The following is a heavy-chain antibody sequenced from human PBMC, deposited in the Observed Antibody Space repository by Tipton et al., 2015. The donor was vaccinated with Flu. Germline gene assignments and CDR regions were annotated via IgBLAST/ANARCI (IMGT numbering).Heavy chain of an antibody. J-gene: IGHJ4*02. D-gene: IGHD3-10*01. CDR2: IPHSGRT. V-gene: IGHV4-38-2*02. CDR1: DYSISSGYY. Sequence: TLSLTCTVSDYSISSGYYWGWIRQPPGKGLEWIGCIPHSGRTYYNPSLKSRVTISVDTAKNQFSQRLSSVTAADTAVYYCARSTYHYGSGSSDYWGQGTLVTVSS. CDR3: ARSTYHYGSGSSDY.